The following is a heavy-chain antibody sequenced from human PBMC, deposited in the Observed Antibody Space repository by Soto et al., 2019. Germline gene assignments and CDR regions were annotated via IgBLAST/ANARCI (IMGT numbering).Heavy chain of an antibody. CDR2: IWYDGSNK. CDR3: ARDPSSSSYDYRDYYYYGMDV. D-gene: IGHD4-4*01. Sequence: GGSLRLSCAASGFTFSSYGMHWVRQAPGKGLEWVAVIWYDGSNKYYADSVKGRFTISRDNSKNTLYLQMNSLRAEDTAVYYCARDPSSSSYDYRDYYYYGMDVWGQGTTVTVSS. J-gene: IGHJ6*02. V-gene: IGHV3-33*01. CDR1: GFTFSSYG.